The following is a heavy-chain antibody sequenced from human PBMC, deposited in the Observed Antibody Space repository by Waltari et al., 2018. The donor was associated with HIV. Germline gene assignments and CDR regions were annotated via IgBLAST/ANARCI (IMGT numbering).Heavy chain of an antibody. CDR1: GFTFGDYG. Sequence: EVQLVESGGGVVRPGRSLRLSCAASGFTFGDYGMSWVRQAPGRGLEWVVVIHWNGGNTAYTDSVKGRFTISRDNAKNSLYLQMNSLRAEDTAVYYCARVLLRTVDVWGQGTTVTVSS. D-gene: IGHD2-21*01. V-gene: IGHV3-20*04. CDR2: IHWNGGNT. J-gene: IGHJ6*02. CDR3: ARVLLRTVDV.